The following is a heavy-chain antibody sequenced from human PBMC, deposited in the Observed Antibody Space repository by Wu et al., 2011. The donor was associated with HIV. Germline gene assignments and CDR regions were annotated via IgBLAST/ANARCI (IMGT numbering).Heavy chain of an antibody. J-gene: IGHJ4*02. CDR1: GDSISYYG. V-gene: IGHV1-69*11. CDR2: IIPMLQTS. D-gene: IGHD2-15*01. Sequence: QVQLVQSGAEVKKPGSAVRVSCKASGDSISYYGITWVRQAPGQGLEWMGRIIPMLQTSNYAQRFKDRLIITADDSTTPDSTTVYMELSSLTSEDTAAYFCARQHCSSSSCPGFDLWGQGTLVTVSS. CDR3: ARQHCSSSSCPGFDL.